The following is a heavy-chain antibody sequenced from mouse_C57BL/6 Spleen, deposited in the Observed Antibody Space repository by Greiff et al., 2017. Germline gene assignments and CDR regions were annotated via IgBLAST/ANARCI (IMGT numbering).Heavy chain of an antibody. CDR3: ARVNYSNYGAMDY. D-gene: IGHD2-5*01. Sequence: EVKVEESGPGLVKPSQSLSLTCSVTGYSITSGYYWNWIRQFPGNKLEWMGYISYDGSNNYNPSLKNRISITRDTSKNQFFLKLNSVTTEDTATYYCARVNYSNYGAMDYWGQGTSVTVSS. V-gene: IGHV3-6*01. CDR1: GYSITSGYY. J-gene: IGHJ4*01. CDR2: ISYDGSN.